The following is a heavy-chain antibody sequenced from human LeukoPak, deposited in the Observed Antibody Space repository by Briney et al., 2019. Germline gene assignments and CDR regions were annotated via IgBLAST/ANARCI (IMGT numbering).Heavy chain of an antibody. CDR3: AKPIASYDILSLFDP. V-gene: IGHV3-23*01. D-gene: IGHD3-9*01. Sequence: GGSLRLSCAASGFTFSSYAMSWVRQAQGKGLEWVSAISGSGGSTYYADSVKGRFTISRDNSKNTLYLQMNSLRAEDTAVYYCAKPIASYDILSLFDPWGQGTLVTVSS. J-gene: IGHJ5*02. CDR2: ISGSGGST. CDR1: GFTFSSYA.